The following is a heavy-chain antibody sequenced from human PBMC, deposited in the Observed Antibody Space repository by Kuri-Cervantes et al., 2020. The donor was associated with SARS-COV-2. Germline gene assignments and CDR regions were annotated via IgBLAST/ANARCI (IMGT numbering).Heavy chain of an antibody. Sequence: ETLSLTCAASGFTFSSYSMNWVRQAPGKGLEWVSVIYSGGSTYYADPVKGRFTISRDNSKNTLYLQMNSLRAEDTAVYYCARDLGTIQGRDYWGQGTLVTVSS. CDR1: GFTFSSYS. V-gene: IGHV3-66*02. D-gene: IGHD1-1*01. J-gene: IGHJ4*02. CDR3: ARDLGTIQGRDY. CDR2: IYSGGST.